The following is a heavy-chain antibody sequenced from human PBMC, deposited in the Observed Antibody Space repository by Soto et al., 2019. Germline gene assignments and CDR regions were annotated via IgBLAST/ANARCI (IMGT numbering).Heavy chain of an antibody. V-gene: IGHV4-59*01. CDR2: IYYSGST. Sequence: SETLSLTCTVSGGSISGYYCSWIRQPPGKGLEWIGYIYYSGSTNYNPSLKSRVTISVDTSKNQFSLKLSSVTAADTAVYYCARETGIREVPAAPSPNWFDPWGQGTLVTVSS. D-gene: IGHD2-2*01. CDR1: GGSISGYY. CDR3: ARETGIREVPAAPSPNWFDP. J-gene: IGHJ5*02.